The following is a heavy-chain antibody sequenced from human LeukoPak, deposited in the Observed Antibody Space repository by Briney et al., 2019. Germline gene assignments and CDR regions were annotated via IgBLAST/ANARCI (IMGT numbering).Heavy chain of an antibody. Sequence: ASVKVSCKASGYTFIGYYLHWVRQAPGQGLEWMGWINPHNGDTNYAQKFQGRVTMTRDTSITTAYMDLSRLKSDDTAVYYCATVRDIVVGGGPCYFDYWGQGTLVTVSS. V-gene: IGHV1-2*02. CDR2: INPHNGDT. CDR3: ATVRDIVVGGGPCYFDY. J-gene: IGHJ4*02. CDR1: GYTFIGYY. D-gene: IGHD2-15*01.